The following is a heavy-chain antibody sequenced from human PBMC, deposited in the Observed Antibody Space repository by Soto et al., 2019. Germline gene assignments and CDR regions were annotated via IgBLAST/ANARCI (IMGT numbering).Heavy chain of an antibody. CDR1: GFDFGDYA. CDR2: ISGTGATT. V-gene: IGHV3-23*01. D-gene: IGHD3-10*01. CDR3: AKGGLGGSGTYRSFDY. J-gene: IGHJ4*02. Sequence: VQLLESGGGLVQPGGSLRLCCAASGFDFGDYALSWVRRAPGEGLEWVSSISGTGATTFYADSVKGRFAISRDNSKSTLCLQMNSLRAEDTAVYYCAKGGLGGSGTYRSFDYWGQGTLVTVSS.